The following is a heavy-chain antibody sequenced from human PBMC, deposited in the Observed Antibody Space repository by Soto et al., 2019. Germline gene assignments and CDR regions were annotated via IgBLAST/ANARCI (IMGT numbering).Heavy chain of an antibody. V-gene: IGHV3-30-3*01. CDR3: ARDRGARPGLYYYYGMDV. Sequence: GGSLRLSCAASGFTFSSYAMHWVRQAPGKGLEWVAVISYDGSNKYYADSVKGRFTISRDNSKNTLYLQTNSLRAEDTAVYYCARDRGARPGLYYYYGMDVWGQGTSVTVSS. CDR2: ISYDGSNK. CDR1: GFTFSSYA. J-gene: IGHJ6*02. D-gene: IGHD3-10*01.